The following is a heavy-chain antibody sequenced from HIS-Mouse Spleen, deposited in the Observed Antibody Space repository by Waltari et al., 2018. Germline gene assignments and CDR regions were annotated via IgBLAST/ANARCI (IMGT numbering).Heavy chain of an antibody. J-gene: IGHJ2*01. CDR2: IYYSGST. V-gene: IGHV4-39*07. CDR3: AREIPYSSSWYDWYFDL. D-gene: IGHD6-13*01. CDR1: GGSISSSSYY. Sequence: QLQLQESGPGLVKPSETLSLTCTVSGGSISSSSYYWGWIRQPPGKGLEWIGSIYYSGSTSYNPSRKSRVTISLDTSKNQFSLKLISVTAADTAVYYCAREIPYSSSWYDWYFDLWGRGTLVTVSS.